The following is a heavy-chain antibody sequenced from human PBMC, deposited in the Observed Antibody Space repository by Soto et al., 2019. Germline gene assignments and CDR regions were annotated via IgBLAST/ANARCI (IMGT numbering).Heavy chain of an antibody. V-gene: IGHV3-15*07. CDR1: DFTFSNAW. CDR3: AREKRQHHYGSENYYIDAFDI. J-gene: IGHJ3*02. Sequence: LRLSCAASDFTFSNAWINWVRQAPGKGLEWVGRIKSKTHGGTTGFAAPVKGRFAISRDDSKNMVYLQMNSLKTEDTAVYYYAREKRQHHYGSENYYIDAFDIWGQGTMVTVSS. D-gene: IGHD3-10*01. CDR2: IKSKTHGGTT.